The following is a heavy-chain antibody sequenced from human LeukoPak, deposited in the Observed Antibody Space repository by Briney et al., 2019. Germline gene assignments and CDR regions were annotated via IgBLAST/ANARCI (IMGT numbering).Heavy chain of an antibody. D-gene: IGHD1-26*01. CDR1: GFTFSSYA. J-gene: IGHJ4*02. V-gene: IGHV3-23*01. CDR3: AKGGKWDVTPFDY. CDR2: ISGSGGST. Sequence: GGSLRLSCAASGFTFSSYAMSWVRQAPGKGLEWVSAISGSGGSTYYTDSVKGRFTISRDNSKNTLYLQMNSLRAEDTAVYYCAKGGKWDVTPFDYWGQGTLVTVSS.